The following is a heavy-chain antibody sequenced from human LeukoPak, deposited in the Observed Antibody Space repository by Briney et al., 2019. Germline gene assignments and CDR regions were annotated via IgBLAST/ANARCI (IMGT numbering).Heavy chain of an antibody. CDR3: ARAKEQWLARPLDY. Sequence: GGSLRLSCAASGFTFSDYYMSWIRQAPGKGLEWVPYISSSSSYTNYADSVKGRFTISRDNAKNSLYLQMNSLRAEDTAVYYCARAKEQWLARPLDYWGQGTLVTVSS. D-gene: IGHD6-19*01. V-gene: IGHV3-11*06. CDR2: ISSSSSYT. J-gene: IGHJ4*02. CDR1: GFTFSDYY.